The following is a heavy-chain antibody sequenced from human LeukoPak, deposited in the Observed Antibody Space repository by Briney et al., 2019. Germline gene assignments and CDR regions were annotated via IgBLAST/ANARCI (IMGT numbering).Heavy chain of an antibody. CDR3: ARDKGDPLPYYFDY. CDR1: GYTFTSYG. V-gene: IGHV1-18*01. Sequence: ASVKVSCKASGYTFTSYGISWVRQAPGQGLEWMGWISAYNGNTNYAQKLQGRVTMTTDTSTSTAYMELRSLRSDDTAVYYCARDKGDPLPYYFDYWGQGTLVTVSS. D-gene: IGHD3-16*01. J-gene: IGHJ4*02. CDR2: ISAYNGNT.